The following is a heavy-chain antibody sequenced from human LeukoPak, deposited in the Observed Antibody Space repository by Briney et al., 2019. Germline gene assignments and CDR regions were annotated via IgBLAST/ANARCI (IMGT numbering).Heavy chain of an antibody. D-gene: IGHD6-13*01. CDR3: ARQQPHAFDI. J-gene: IGHJ3*02. V-gene: IGHV3-53*01. CDR1: GFTVSSNY. Sequence: GGSLRLSCAASGFTVSSNYMSWVRQAPGKGLEWVSVIYSGGSTYYADSVKGRFTISRDNSKSTLYLQMNSLRAEDTAVYYCARQQPHAFDIWGQGTMVTVSS. CDR2: IYSGGST.